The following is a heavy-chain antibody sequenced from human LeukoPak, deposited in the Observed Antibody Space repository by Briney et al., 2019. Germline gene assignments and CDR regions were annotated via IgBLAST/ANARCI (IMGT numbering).Heavy chain of an antibody. J-gene: IGHJ4*02. CDR3: ARLEWELYYFDY. V-gene: IGHV3-66*01. D-gene: IGHD1-26*01. CDR2: IYSGGST. Sequence: GGSLRLSCAASGFTVSSNYMSWVRQAPGKGLEWVSVIYSGGSTYYADSMKGRFTISRDNSKNTLYLQMNSLRAEDTAVYYCARLEWELYYFDYWGQGTLVTVSS. CDR1: GFTVSSNY.